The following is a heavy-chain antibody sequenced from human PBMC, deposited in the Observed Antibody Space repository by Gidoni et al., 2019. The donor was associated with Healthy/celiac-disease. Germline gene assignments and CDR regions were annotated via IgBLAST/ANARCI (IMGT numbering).Heavy chain of an antibody. D-gene: IGHD1-26*01. CDR2: IYHSGST. V-gene: IGHV4-38-2*01. CDR1: GYSISSGYY. Sequence: QVQLQESGPGLVKPSETLSLTCAVSGYSISSGYYWGWIRQPPGKGLEWIGSIYHSGSTYYNPSLKSRVTISVDTSKNQFSLKLSSVTAADTAVYYCARILVERSGSYFFLWEYFDYWGQGTLVTVSS. CDR3: ARILVERSGSYFFLWEYFDY. J-gene: IGHJ4*02.